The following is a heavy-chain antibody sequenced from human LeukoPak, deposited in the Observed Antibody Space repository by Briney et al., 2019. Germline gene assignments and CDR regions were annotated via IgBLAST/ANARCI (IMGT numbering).Heavy chain of an antibody. CDR2: IKGDGIEK. J-gene: IGHJ4*02. CDR1: GFMFSKYW. V-gene: IGHV3-7*01. CDR3: ARATGGYSSSWFDY. D-gene: IGHD6-13*01. Sequence: GGSLRLSCTGSGFMFSKYWMTWVRQAPGKGLEWVANIKGDGIEKYYVDSVKGRFTISRDNAKNSLYLQMNSLRAEDTAVYYCARATGGYSSSWFDYWGQGTLVTVSS.